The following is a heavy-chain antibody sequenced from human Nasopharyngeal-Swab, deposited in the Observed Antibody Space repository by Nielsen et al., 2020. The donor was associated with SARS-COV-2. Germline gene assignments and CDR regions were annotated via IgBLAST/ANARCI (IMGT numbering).Heavy chain of an antibody. CDR1: GFTFSTYS. V-gene: IGHV3-21*01. Sequence: GESLKISCAASGFTFSTYSMNWVRQAPRKGLEWVSSISSSSNYIYYADSVKGRFTISRDNAKNPLYLQMNSLRAEDTAVYYCARVAVGDFWSGPSPRNMDVWGQGTTVTVSS. CDR3: ARVAVGDFWSGPSPRNMDV. J-gene: IGHJ6*02. D-gene: IGHD3-3*01. CDR2: ISSSSNYI.